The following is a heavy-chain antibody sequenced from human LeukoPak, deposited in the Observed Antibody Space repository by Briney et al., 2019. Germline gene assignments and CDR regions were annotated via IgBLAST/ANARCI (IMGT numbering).Heavy chain of an antibody. CDR1: GGSISSGGYY. D-gene: IGHD6-19*01. Sequence: SETLSLTCTVSGGSISSGGYYWSWIRQHPGKGLEWIGYIYYSGSTYYNPSLKSRVTISVDTSKNQFSLKLSSVTAADTAVYYCARARGWSVNGMDVWGQGTTVTVSS. J-gene: IGHJ6*02. CDR3: ARARGWSVNGMDV. CDR2: IYYSGST. V-gene: IGHV4-31*03.